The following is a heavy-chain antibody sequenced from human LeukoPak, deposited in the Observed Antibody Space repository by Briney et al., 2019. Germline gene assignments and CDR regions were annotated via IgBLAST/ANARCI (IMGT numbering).Heavy chain of an antibody. V-gene: IGHV1-2*02. Sequence: ASVKVSCKASGYTFTVYYMHWVRQAPGQGLEWMGWVNPNSGGTDYAQKFQGRVTMTRDTSISTAYMEVSRLRADDTAVYYCGRGPWGPGSTKDYWGQGTLVTVSS. CDR1: GYTFTVYY. CDR2: VNPNSGGT. CDR3: GRGPWGPGSTKDY. J-gene: IGHJ4*02. D-gene: IGHD7-27*01.